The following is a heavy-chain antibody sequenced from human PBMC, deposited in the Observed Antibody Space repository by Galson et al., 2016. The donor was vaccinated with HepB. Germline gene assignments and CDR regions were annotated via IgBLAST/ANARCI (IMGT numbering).Heavy chain of an antibody. V-gene: IGHV1-46*01. CDR1: GYPFTRYY. D-gene: IGHD3-10*01. J-gene: IGHJ6*02. CDR3: AREPHGRTGDYYYYYGMDV. Sequence: SVKVSCKASGYPFTRYYLHWVRQAPGQAPEWMGVINPSGGTNYAQRFQGRVATTRDTSTSTVYLDLSSLRFEDTALYYCAREPHGRTGDYYYYYGMDVWGQGTTVTVSS. CDR2: INPSGGT.